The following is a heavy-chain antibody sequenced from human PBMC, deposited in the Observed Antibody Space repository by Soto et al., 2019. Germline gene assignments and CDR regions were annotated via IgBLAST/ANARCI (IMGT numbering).Heavy chain of an antibody. CDR3: AAEYIGRDFNVLDL. Sequence: GASVKVSCKASGFNFISSAVQWVRQARGQRPEWIGWIVVGSGNTKYAQKFQERVTITRDMSTSTAYMELRSLSSEDTALYYCAAEYIGRDFNVLDLWGQGTLVTVSS. CDR1: GFNFISSA. V-gene: IGHV1-58*01. D-gene: IGHD1-26*01. J-gene: IGHJ4*02. CDR2: IVVGSGNT.